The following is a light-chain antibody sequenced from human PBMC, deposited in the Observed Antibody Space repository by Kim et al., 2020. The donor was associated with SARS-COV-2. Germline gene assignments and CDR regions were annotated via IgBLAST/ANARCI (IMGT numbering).Light chain of an antibody. J-gene: IGKJ4*01. CDR2: DAS. V-gene: IGKV3-11*01. CDR1: QSVSSY. CDR3: QQRSNFLT. Sequence: EIVLTQSPATLSLSPGERATLSCRASQSVSSYLAWYQQKPGQAPRLLIYDASNRATGIPARFSGSGSGTDFTLTISSLEPEDFAVYYCQQRSNFLTFGGGTKLEI.